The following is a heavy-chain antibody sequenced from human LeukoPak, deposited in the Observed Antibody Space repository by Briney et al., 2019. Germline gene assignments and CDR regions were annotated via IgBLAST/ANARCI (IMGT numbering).Heavy chain of an antibody. Sequence: PGGTLRLSCAASGFTFSSFAMSWIRQAPGKGLEWVSSIDKIGVGTYYADSVKGRFTISRDNSKNTLYLQMNSLRADDTAVYYCAKVRYQLLIDYWGQGTLVTVSS. V-gene: IGHV3-23*01. CDR3: AKVRYQLLIDY. J-gene: IGHJ4*02. D-gene: IGHD2-2*01. CDR1: GFTFSSFA. CDR2: IDKIGVGT.